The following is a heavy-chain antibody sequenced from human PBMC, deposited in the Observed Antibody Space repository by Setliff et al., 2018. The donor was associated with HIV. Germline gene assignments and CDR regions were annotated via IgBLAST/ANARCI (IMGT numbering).Heavy chain of an antibody. CDR2: ISGSGGST. J-gene: IGHJ6*02. D-gene: IGHD3-3*02. CDR3: TRKLAPGHGMDV. Sequence: PGGSLRLSCAASGFTFSNYAVTWVRQAPGKGLEWVSVISGSGGSTNYADSVKGRFTISRDNSKNTLYLQMDSLRVEDTTVYYCTRKLAPGHGMDVWGQGTTVTVSS. V-gene: IGHV3-23*01. CDR1: GFTFSNYA.